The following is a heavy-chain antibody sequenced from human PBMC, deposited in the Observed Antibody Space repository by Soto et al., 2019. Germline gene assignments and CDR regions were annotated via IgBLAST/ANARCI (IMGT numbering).Heavy chain of an antibody. J-gene: IGHJ4*02. D-gene: IGHD5-12*01. Sequence: EVQLLESGGGFVQPGGSLRLSCAASGFRFSDFAMTWVRQAPGRGLEWVSAITGTASSTYYADYVKGGFTISRDNPKNTLYLHRNSLRAEEPAIYNCAKGAEGYVVSSLDSWGQGTLVTVSS. CDR3: AKGAEGYVVSSLDS. CDR1: GFRFSDFA. V-gene: IGHV3-23*01. CDR2: ITGTASST.